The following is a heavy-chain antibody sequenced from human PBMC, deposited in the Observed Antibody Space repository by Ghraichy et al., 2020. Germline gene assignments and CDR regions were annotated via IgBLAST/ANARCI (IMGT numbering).Heavy chain of an antibody. V-gene: IGHV3-23*01. Sequence: GGSLRLSCAASGFTFSSYAMSWVRQAPGKGLEWVSAISGSGGSTYYADSVKGRFTISRDNSKNTLYLQMNRLRAEDTAVYYCAKGDCSSTSCPNPFDYWGQGTLVTVSS. CDR3: AKGDCSSTSCPNPFDY. CDR1: GFTFSSYA. J-gene: IGHJ4*02. CDR2: ISGSGGST. D-gene: IGHD2-2*01.